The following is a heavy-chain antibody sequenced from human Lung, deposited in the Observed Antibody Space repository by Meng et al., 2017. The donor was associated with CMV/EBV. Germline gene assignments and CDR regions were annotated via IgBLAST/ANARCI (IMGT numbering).Heavy chain of an antibody. J-gene: IGHJ4*02. CDR3: ARGGDSYNMNCLDY. CDR2: IIPGLPIT. D-gene: IGHD5-24*01. V-gene: IGHV1-69*10. Sequence: SGGTFSRFALSWVRQAPGQGLEWMGAIIPGLPITNYAQKVQSRVTITADTSTSTAYMEITSLRSDDTAFYYCARGGDSYNMNCLDYWGQGTLVTVSS. CDR1: GGTFSRFA.